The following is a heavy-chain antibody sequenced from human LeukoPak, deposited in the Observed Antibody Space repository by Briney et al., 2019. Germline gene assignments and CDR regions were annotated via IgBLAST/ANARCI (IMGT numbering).Heavy chain of an antibody. Sequence: GGSLRLSCAASGFTFSSYWMSWVRQAPGKGLEWVANMNQDGSEIYHVDSVKDRFTISRDNAKKTLYLQMNSLRAEDTAVYYCARSDSSSWYSLHDYWGQGTLVTVSS. D-gene: IGHD6-13*01. CDR2: MNQDGSEI. J-gene: IGHJ4*02. CDR3: ARSDSSSWYSLHDY. CDR1: GFTFSSYW. V-gene: IGHV3-7*01.